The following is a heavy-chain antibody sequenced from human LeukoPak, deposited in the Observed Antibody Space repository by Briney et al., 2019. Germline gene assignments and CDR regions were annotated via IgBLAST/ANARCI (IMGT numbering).Heavy chain of an antibody. J-gene: IGHJ6*03. D-gene: IGHD3-10*01. Sequence: SVKVSCKASGGAFSSYAISWVRQAPGQGLEWMGGIIPIFATPNYAQKFQGRVTITADESTSTAYMELSSLRSEDTAVYYCARDRGYDSGSYYGRYYYYMDVWGKGTTVTISS. V-gene: IGHV1-69*13. CDR3: ARDRGYDSGSYYGRYYYYMDV. CDR2: IIPIFATP. CDR1: GGAFSSYA.